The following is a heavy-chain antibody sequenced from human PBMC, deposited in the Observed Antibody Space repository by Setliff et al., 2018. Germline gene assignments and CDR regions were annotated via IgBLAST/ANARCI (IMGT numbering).Heavy chain of an antibody. V-gene: IGHV3-7*03. J-gene: IGHJ5*02. CDR2: IKEDGSEK. CDR3: AKGHMVRGVFLGAKTASWFDP. Sequence: GGSLRLSCAASGFTFSNYWMSWVRQAPGKGLEWVANIKEDGSEKYYVDSVKGRFTISRDNAKNTLYLQMNSLRAEDTAVYYCAKGHMVRGVFLGAKTASWFDPWGQGTLVTVSS. D-gene: IGHD3-10*01. CDR1: GFTFSNYW.